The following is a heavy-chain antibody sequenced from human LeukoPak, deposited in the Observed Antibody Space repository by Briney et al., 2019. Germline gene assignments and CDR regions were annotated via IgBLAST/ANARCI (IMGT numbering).Heavy chain of an antibody. CDR1: GFTFSSYA. V-gene: IGHV3-30*04. D-gene: IGHD3-22*01. CDR2: ISYDGSNK. CDR3: ARDPRWAPNDSSGYFTY. J-gene: IGHJ4*02. Sequence: GGSLRLSCAASGFTFSSYAMHWVRQAPGKGLEWVAVISYDGSNKYYADPVKGRFTISRDNSKNTLYLQMNSLRAEDTAVYYCARDPRWAPNDSSGYFTYWGQGTLVTVSS.